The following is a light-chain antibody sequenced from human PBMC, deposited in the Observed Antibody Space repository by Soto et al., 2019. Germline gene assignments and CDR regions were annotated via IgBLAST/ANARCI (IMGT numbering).Light chain of an antibody. J-gene: IGKJ4*01. V-gene: IGKV1-39*01. CDR1: GSISDY. Sequence: IQLTQSPSSLSASVGDRVTIVCRASGSISDYLNWYQLKSGEAPKVLIYSASTLRGGVPSRFSGTGSGTEFTLTISSLQPEDVATYYCQQTFSHLLSFGGGTTVEIK. CDR2: SAS. CDR3: QQTFSHLLS.